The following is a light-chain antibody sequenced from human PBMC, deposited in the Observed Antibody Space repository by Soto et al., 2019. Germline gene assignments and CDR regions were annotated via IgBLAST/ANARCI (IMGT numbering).Light chain of an antibody. Sequence: QSVLPQPASVSGSPGQSVTISCTGPRSDIGDSNFISWYQHSPGKAPRLLIYEVNNRPSGVSKRFSGSKAGNTASLTISGLLYDDEADYFCSSFRSVTILVFGSGTKVTVL. CDR2: EVN. CDR3: SSFRSVTILV. V-gene: IGLV2-14*01. J-gene: IGLJ1*01. CDR1: RSDIGDSNF.